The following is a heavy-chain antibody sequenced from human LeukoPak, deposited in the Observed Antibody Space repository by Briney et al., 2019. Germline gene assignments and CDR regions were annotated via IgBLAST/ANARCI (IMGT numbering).Heavy chain of an antibody. CDR2: INHSGST. V-gene: IGHV4-34*01. CDR1: GGSFSGYY. Sequence: SETLSLTCAVYGGSFSGYYWSWIRQPPGKGLEWIGEINHSGSTNYNPSLKSRVTISVDTSKNQFSLKLRSVTAADTAVYYCARSTIFGVVTLDYWGQGNLVTVSS. D-gene: IGHD3-3*01. J-gene: IGHJ4*02. CDR3: ARSTIFGVVTLDY.